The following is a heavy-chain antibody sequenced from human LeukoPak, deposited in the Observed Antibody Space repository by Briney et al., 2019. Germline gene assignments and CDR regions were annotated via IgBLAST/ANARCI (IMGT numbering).Heavy chain of an antibody. V-gene: IGHV3-30*01. Sequence: GGSLRLSCAASGFTFSSYAMHCVRQAPGKGLEWVAVISYDGSNKYYADSVKGRFTISRDNSKNTLYLQMNSLRAEDTAVYYCARDSYSSSPAQPDYWGQGTLVTVSS. D-gene: IGHD6-6*01. CDR1: GFTFSSYA. CDR3: ARDSYSSSPAQPDY. CDR2: ISYDGSNK. J-gene: IGHJ4*02.